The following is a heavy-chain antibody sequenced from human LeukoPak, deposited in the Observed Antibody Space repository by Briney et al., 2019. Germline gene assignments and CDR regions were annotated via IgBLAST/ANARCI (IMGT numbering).Heavy chain of an antibody. J-gene: IGHJ4*02. D-gene: IGHD2-2*01. CDR3: TTAVGYCSSTSCFNDDY. Sequence: GGSLRLSCAASGFTFSNAWMSWVRQAPGKGLEWVGRIKSKTDGGTTDYAAPVKGRFTISRDDSKNTLYLQMNSLKTEDTAVYYCTTAVGYCSSTSCFNDDYWGQGTLVTVSS. CDR2: IKSKTDGGTT. V-gene: IGHV3-15*01. CDR1: GFTFSNAW.